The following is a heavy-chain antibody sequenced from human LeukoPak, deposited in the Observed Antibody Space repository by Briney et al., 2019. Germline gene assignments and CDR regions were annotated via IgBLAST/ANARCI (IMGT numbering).Heavy chain of an antibody. J-gene: IGHJ6*04. CDR2: IIPIFGTA. D-gene: IGHD3-9*01. CDR1: GGTFSSYA. CDR3: ASSIYDILTGYYPHYYYYYGMDV. Sequence: ASVKVSSKASGGTFSSYAISWVRQAPGQGLEWMGGIIPIFGTANYAQKFQGRVTITADESTSTAYMELSSLRSEDTAVYYCASSIYDILTGYYPHYYYYYGMDVWGKGTTVTVSS. V-gene: IGHV1-69*13.